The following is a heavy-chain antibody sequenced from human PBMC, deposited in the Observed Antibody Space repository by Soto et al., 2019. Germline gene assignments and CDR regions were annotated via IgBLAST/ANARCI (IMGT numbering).Heavy chain of an antibody. V-gene: IGHV3-33*03. CDR1: GFTFSNYG. D-gene: IGHD6-13*01. CDR2: ICNDVTNK. J-gene: IGHJ3*02. CDR3: AKDMAAAAHQGDAFDI. Sequence: QVQLVESGGGVVQPGRSLRLSCAASGFTFSNYGMHWVRQAPGKGVEWVAVICNDVTNKYNVDSVRGRFTISRDDYKNTLYLEMNSLRAEDTGVYYCAKDMAAAAHQGDAFDIWGLGTMVSVSA.